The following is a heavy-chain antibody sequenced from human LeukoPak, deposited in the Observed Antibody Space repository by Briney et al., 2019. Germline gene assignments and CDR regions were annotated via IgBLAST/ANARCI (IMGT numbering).Heavy chain of an antibody. CDR1: GGSISSNY. CDR2: IYYSGST. J-gene: IGHJ4*02. Sequence: SGTLSLTCTVSGGSISSNYWSWIRQPPGKGLEWIGYIYYSGSTNYNPSLKSRVTISVDTSKNQFSLKLSSVTAADTAVYYCARDYGSGSRPFDYWGQGTLVTVSS. V-gene: IGHV4-59*01. D-gene: IGHD3-10*01. CDR3: ARDYGSGSRPFDY.